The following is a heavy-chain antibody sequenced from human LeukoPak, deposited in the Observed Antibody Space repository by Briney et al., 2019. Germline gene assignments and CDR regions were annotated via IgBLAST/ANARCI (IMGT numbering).Heavy chain of an antibody. V-gene: IGHV3-48*01. D-gene: IGHD1-1*01. Sequence: GGSLRLSCAASGFTFRTYSMNWVRQAPGKGLEWVSFISSTISTIYYADSVKGRFTISRDNAKNSLYLKMNSLRAEDTAVYYCQKEGTQDAHYYMDVWGKGTTVIVSS. CDR3: QKEGTQDAHYYMDV. CDR1: GFTFRTYS. J-gene: IGHJ6*03. CDR2: ISSTISTI.